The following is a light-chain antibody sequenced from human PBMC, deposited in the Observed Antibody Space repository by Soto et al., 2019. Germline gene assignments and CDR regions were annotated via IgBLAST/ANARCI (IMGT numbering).Light chain of an antibody. V-gene: IGLV1-44*01. Sequence: QSVLTQSPSASGTPGQRVTISCSGSSSNIGSHTVNWYQHLPGTAPKLLIYDNDQGPSGVPDRFSGSKSGTSASLAISGLQSEDEADYYCATWDDSLNGWVFGGGNKLTVL. CDR2: DND. J-gene: IGLJ3*02. CDR3: ATWDDSLNGWV. CDR1: SSNIGSHT.